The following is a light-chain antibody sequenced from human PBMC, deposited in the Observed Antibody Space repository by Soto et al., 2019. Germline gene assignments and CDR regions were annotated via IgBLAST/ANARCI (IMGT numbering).Light chain of an antibody. CDR3: QQTHSTPQS. Sequence: DIQMTQSPSSLSASVGDRVTITCRASQRISTYLNWYQQTPGKAPKLLIYAATNLQSGVPSRFSGSGYGTDFSLTINSLQPEDFASYYCQQTHSTPQSFGGGTKVDIK. V-gene: IGKV1-39*01. J-gene: IGKJ4*01. CDR2: AAT. CDR1: QRISTY.